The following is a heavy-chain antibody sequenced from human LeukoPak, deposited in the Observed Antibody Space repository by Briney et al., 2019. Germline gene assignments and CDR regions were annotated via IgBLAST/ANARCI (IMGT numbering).Heavy chain of an antibody. CDR1: GGSFSGYY. D-gene: IGHD3-10*01. CDR2: INHSRSA. Sequence: SETRSLTCAVYGGSFSGYYWSWIRQPPGKGLEWIGEINHSRSANYNPSLKSRVTISLDTSKNQFSLNLSSVTAADTAVYYCARRSHHYDSMSYFYWGQGTLFTVSS. J-gene: IGHJ4*02. V-gene: IGHV4-34*01. CDR3: ARRSHHYDSMSYFY.